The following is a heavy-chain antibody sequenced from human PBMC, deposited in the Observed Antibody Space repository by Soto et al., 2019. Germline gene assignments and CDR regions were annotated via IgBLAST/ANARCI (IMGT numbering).Heavy chain of an antibody. J-gene: IGHJ4*02. V-gene: IGHV3-23*01. CDR1: GFTFSSYA. CDR3: AKDQGSSWYGADFDY. Sequence: GGSLRLSCAASGFTFSSYAMSWVRQAPGKGLEWVSAISGSGGSTYYADSVKGRFTISRDNSKNTLYLQMNSLRAEDTAVYYCAKDQGSSWYGADFDYWGQGTLVTVSS. D-gene: IGHD6-13*01. CDR2: ISGSGGST.